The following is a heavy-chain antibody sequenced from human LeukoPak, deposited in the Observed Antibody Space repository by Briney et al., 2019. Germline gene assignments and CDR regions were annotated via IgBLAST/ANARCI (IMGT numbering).Heavy chain of an antibody. Sequence: GGSLRLSCATSGFIFSSCAMSWVRQAPGKGLEWVSVISGSGGSTNYAESVKGRFTISRDNSKNTLYLQMNSLRVEDTAVYYCAKHRGRDGGYPYDYWGQGTLVTVSS. CDR2: ISGSGGST. D-gene: IGHD5-12*01. V-gene: IGHV3-23*01. J-gene: IGHJ4*02. CDR3: AKHRGRDGGYPYDY. CDR1: GFIFSSCA.